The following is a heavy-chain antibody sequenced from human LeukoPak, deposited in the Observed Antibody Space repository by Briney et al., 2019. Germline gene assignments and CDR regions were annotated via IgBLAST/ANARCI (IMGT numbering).Heavy chain of an antibody. J-gene: IGHJ3*02. D-gene: IGHD3-22*01. CDR1: GGTFSSYA. CDR2: IIPIFGTA. Sequence: GASVKVSCKASGGTFSSYAISWVRQAPGQGLEWRGGIIPIFGTANYAQTFQGRVTITTDESTSTAYMELSSLRSEDTAVYYCARAYNTMIVVVWGAFDIWGQGTMVTVSS. CDR3: ARAYNTMIVVVWGAFDI. V-gene: IGHV1-69*05.